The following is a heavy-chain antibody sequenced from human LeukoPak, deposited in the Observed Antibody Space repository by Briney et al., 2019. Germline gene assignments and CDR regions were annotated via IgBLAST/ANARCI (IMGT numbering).Heavy chain of an antibody. D-gene: IGHD2-15*01. CDR2: ISSSSSTI. Sequence: PGGSLRLSCAASGFTFSSYSMTWVRQAPGKGLEWVSYISSSSSTIYYADSVKGRFTISRDNAKNSLYLQMNSLRAEDTAVYYCARGTARVAATPFSGYWGQGTLVTVST. V-gene: IGHV3-48*01. J-gene: IGHJ4*02. CDR3: ARGTARVAATPFSGY. CDR1: GFTFSSYS.